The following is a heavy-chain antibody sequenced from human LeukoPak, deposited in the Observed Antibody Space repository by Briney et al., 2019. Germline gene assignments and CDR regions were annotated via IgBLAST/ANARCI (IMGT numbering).Heavy chain of an antibody. Sequence: GGSLRLSCAASGFTFSDYDMHWVRQATGKGLEWVSAIGTAGDTYYTGSVKGRFTISRENAKNSLFLQMNSLRAGDTAVYYCARVAKERVGGVYYFDYWGQGTLVTVSS. J-gene: IGHJ4*02. V-gene: IGHV3-13*01. CDR1: GFTFSDYD. CDR2: IGTAGDT. CDR3: ARVAKERVGGVYYFDY. D-gene: IGHD1-1*01.